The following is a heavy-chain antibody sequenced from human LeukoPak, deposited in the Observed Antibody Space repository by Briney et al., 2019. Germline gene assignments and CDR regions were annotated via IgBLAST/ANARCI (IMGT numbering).Heavy chain of an antibody. V-gene: IGHV3-33*01. D-gene: IGHD3-22*01. CDR3: ARDPMTYPYNWFDP. CDR1: GFTFSSYG. Sequence: GGSLRLSCAASGFTFSSYGMHWVRQAPGKGLEWVAVIWYDGSNKYYADSVKGRFTISRDNSKNTVYLQVNSLRAEDTAVYYCARDPMTYPYNWFDPWGQGTLVTVSS. CDR2: IWYDGSNK. J-gene: IGHJ5*02.